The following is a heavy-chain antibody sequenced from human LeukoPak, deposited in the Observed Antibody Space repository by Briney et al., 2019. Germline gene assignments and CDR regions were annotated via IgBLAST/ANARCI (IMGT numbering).Heavy chain of an antibody. J-gene: IGHJ3*02. D-gene: IGHD2-2*01. CDR2: IYYSGST. Sequence: SETLSLTCTVSGGSISSSSYYWGWIRQPPGKGLEWIGSIYYSGSTYYNPSLKSRVTISVDTSKNQFSLKLSSVTAADTAVYYCASQIDIVVVPAASGAFDIWGQGTMVTVSS. V-gene: IGHV4-39*01. CDR3: ASQIDIVVVPAASGAFDI. CDR1: GGSISSSSYY.